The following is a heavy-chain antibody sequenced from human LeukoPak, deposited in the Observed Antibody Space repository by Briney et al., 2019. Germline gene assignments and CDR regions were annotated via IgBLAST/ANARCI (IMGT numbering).Heavy chain of an antibody. CDR1: GGSISSYY. D-gene: IGHD5-18*01. CDR3: TRQVDTAMGYYYMDV. CDR2: IYYSGST. J-gene: IGHJ6*03. V-gene: IGHV4-59*08. Sequence: SETLSLTCTVSGGSISSYYWSWIRQPPGKGLEWIGYIYYSGSTNYNPSLKSRVTISVDTSKNQFSLKLSSVTAADTAVYYCTRQVDTAMGYYYMDVWGKGTTVTVSS.